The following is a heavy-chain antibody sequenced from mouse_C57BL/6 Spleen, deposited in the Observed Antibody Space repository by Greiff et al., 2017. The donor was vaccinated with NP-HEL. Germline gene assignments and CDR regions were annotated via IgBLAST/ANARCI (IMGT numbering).Heavy chain of an antibody. J-gene: IGHJ4*01. Sequence: EVQLQQSGPVLVKPGASVKMSCKASGYTFTDYYMNWVKQSHGKSLEWIGVINPYNGGTSYNQKFKGKATLTVDKSSSTAYMELNSLTSEDSAVYYCARRDDGYLSYAMDYWGQGTSVTVSS. CDR3: ARRDDGYLSYAMDY. V-gene: IGHV1-19*01. CDR1: GYTFTDYY. CDR2: INPYNGGT. D-gene: IGHD2-3*01.